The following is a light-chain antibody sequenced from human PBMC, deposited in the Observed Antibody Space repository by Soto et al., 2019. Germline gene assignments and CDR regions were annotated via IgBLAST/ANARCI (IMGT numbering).Light chain of an antibody. Sequence: QSVLTQPPSVSGAPGQRVTISCTGSSSNIGAGYDVHWYQQLPGTAPKLLIYGNSNRPSGVPDRFAGSKSGTSASLAITGLQAEDEADYYCQCYDSSLGGWVFGGGTKLTVL. J-gene: IGLJ3*02. CDR3: QCYDSSLGGWV. CDR1: SSNIGAGYD. CDR2: GNS. V-gene: IGLV1-40*01.